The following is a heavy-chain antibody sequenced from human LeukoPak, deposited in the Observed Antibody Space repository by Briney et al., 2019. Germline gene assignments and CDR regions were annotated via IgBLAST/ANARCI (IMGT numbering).Heavy chain of an antibody. CDR2: TYFGHSDT. J-gene: IGHJ6*02. CDR3: ARYLPGFYGMDV. CDR1: GYSFTNYW. Sequence: GESLKISCKGSGYSFTNYWIGWARQMPGKGLEWMGITYFGHSDTRYSPSFRGQVTISADKSINTAYLQWSSLKASDTAMYYCARYLPGFYGMDVWGQGTTVTVSS. V-gene: IGHV5-51*01.